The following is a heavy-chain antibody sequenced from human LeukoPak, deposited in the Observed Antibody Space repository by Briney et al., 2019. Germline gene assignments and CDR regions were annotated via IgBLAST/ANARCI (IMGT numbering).Heavy chain of an antibody. D-gene: IGHD3-3*01. V-gene: IGHV4-39*07. Sequence: SETLSLTCTVSGGSISSSSYYWGWIRQPPGKGLEWIGSIYYSGSTYYNPSLKSRVTISVDTSKNQFSLKLSSVTAADTAVYYCARVSLRFLEWLFHGAFDIWGQGTMVTVSS. CDR1: GGSISSSSYY. CDR3: ARVSLRFLEWLFHGAFDI. CDR2: IYYSGST. J-gene: IGHJ3*02.